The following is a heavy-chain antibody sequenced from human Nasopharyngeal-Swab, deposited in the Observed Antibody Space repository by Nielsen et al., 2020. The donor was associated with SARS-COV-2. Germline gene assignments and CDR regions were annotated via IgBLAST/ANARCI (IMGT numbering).Heavy chain of an antibody. V-gene: IGHV4-59*01. CDR3: ARGADGDVYTH. CDR2: ISSSGST. J-gene: IGHJ4*02. Sequence: SETLSLICTVSGGSISTDYWSWIRQPPGKGLTWIGFISSSGSTNYNPSLKSRVTISVDTSKKQFSLHLSSVTAADTAVYYCARGADGDVYTHWGQGTLVTVSS. D-gene: IGHD5-24*01. CDR1: GGSISTDY.